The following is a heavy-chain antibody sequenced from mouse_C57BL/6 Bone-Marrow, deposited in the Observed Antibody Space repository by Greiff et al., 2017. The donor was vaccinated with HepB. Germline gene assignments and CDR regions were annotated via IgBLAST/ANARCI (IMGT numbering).Heavy chain of an antibody. CDR1: GFTFSDYY. CDR2: INYDGSST. V-gene: IGHV5-16*01. CDR3: ARDDRTGFAY. Sequence: EVMLVESEGGLVQPGSSMKLSCTASGFTFSDYYMAWVRQVPEKGLEWVANINYDGSSTYYLDSLKSRFIISRDNAKNILYLQMSSLKSEDTATYYCARDDRTGFAYWGQGTLVTVSA. J-gene: IGHJ3*01. D-gene: IGHD3-2*01.